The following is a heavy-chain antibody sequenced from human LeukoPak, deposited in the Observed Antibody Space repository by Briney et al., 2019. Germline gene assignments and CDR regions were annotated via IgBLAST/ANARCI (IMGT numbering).Heavy chain of an antibody. CDR2: INHSGST. D-gene: IGHD6-13*01. Sequence: SETLSLTCAVYGGSFSGYYWSWIRQPPGKGLEWIGEINHSGSTNYNPSLKSRVTISVDTSKNQFSPKLSSVTAADTAVYYCARGRRAAAAGPLLGYWGQGTLVTVSS. J-gene: IGHJ4*02. V-gene: IGHV4-34*01. CDR1: GGSFSGYY. CDR3: ARGRRAAAAGPLLGY.